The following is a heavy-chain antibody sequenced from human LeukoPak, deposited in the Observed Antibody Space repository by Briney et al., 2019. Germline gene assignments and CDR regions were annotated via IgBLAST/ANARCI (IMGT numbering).Heavy chain of an antibody. CDR2: IYSGGTT. CDR3: ARDSLQGELLQSPGL. V-gene: IGHV3-53*01. J-gene: IGHJ2*01. Sequence: GGSLRLSCAASAFSVSSNYMSWVRQAPGKGLEWVSVIYSGGTTYYADSVKGRFTISRDKSKNTVYLQMNSLRVEDTALYYCARDSLQGELLQSPGLWGRGTLVTVSS. CDR1: AFSVSSNY. D-gene: IGHD1-7*01.